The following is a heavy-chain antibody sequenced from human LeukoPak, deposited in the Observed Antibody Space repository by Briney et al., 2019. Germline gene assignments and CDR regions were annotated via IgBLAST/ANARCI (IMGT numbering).Heavy chain of an antibody. V-gene: IGHV4-59*01. Sequence: SETLSLTCTVSGGSISSYYWSWIRQPPGKGLEWIGYIYYSRSTNYNPSLKSRVTISVDTSKNQFSLKLSSVTAADTAVYYCAREGATTVTDNWFDPWGQGTLVTVSS. J-gene: IGHJ5*02. CDR3: AREGATTVTDNWFDP. D-gene: IGHD4-17*01. CDR1: GGSISSYY. CDR2: IYYSRST.